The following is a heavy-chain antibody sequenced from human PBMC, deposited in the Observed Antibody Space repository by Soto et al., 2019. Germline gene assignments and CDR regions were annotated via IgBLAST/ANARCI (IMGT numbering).Heavy chain of an antibody. CDR1: GYTFTSYD. CDR2: MNPNSGNT. V-gene: IGHV1-8*01. CDR3: ARVGMYYDILTGRFDYYYYGMGV. J-gene: IGHJ6*02. Sequence: GASVKVSCKASGYTFTSYDINWVRQATGQGLEWMGWMNPNSGNTGYAQKFQGRVTMTRNTSISTAYMELSSLRSEDTAVYYCARVGMYYDILTGRFDYYYYGMGVWGQGTTVTVSS. D-gene: IGHD3-9*01.